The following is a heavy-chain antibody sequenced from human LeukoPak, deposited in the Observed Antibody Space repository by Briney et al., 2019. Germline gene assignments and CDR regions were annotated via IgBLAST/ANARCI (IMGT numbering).Heavy chain of an antibody. D-gene: IGHD1-26*01. Sequence: TGGSLRLSRAASGFTFSSYSMNWVRQAPGKGLEWVSSISSSSSYIYYADSVKGRFTISRDNAKNSLYLQMNSLRAEDTAVYYCASEVGATPDDYWGQGTLVTVSS. CDR2: ISSSSSYI. CDR1: GFTFSSYS. CDR3: ASEVGATPDDY. J-gene: IGHJ4*02. V-gene: IGHV3-21*01.